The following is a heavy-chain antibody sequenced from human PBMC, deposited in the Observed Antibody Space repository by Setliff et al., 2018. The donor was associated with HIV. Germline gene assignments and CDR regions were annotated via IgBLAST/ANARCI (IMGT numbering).Heavy chain of an antibody. J-gene: IGHJ3*02. CDR1: GYTFTGYY. Sequence: ASVKVSCKASGYTFTGYYIHWVRQAPGQGLQWMGRINPNSGGTNYAQKFQGRVTMTRDTSISTAYMELSRLRSDDTAVYYCARGPIVVVVAAYDIWGQGTMVT. CDR3: ARGPIVVVVAAYDI. V-gene: IGHV1-2*06. D-gene: IGHD2-15*01. CDR2: INPNSGGT.